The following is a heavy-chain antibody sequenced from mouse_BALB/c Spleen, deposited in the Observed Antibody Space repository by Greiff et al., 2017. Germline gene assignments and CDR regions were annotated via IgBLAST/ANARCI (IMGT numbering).Heavy chain of an antibody. CDR2: ISSGSSTI. J-gene: IGHJ4*01. CDR1: GFTFSSFG. V-gene: IGHV5-17*02. CDR3: ARFITTVVAPNYYAMDY. D-gene: IGHD1-1*01. Sequence: EVKLVESGGGLVQPGGSRKLSCAASGFTFSSFGMHWVRQAPEKGLEWVAYISSGSSTIFYADTVKGRFTISRDNPKNTLFLQMTSLRSEDTAMYYCARFITTVVAPNYYAMDYWGQGTSVTVSS.